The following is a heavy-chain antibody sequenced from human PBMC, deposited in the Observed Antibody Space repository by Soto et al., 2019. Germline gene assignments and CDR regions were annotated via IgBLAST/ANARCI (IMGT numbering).Heavy chain of an antibody. CDR2: ISYDGSNK. V-gene: IGHV3-30*18. Sequence: PGGSLRLSCAASGFTFGSYGMHWVRQAPGKGLEWVAVISYDGSNKYYADSVRGRFAISRDNSNNMLYLQMNSLRAEDTAVYYCANIRNVVYAHNAYWGPGTLVTVSS. CDR1: GFTFGSYG. D-gene: IGHD2-8*02. CDR3: ANIRNVVYAHNAY. J-gene: IGHJ4*02.